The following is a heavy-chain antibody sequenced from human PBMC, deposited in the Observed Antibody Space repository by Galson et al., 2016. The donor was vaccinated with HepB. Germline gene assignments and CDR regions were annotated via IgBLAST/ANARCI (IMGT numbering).Heavy chain of an antibody. V-gene: IGHV1-8*01. CDR1: GYTFTSYD. CDR3: ARGRGTFGY. D-gene: IGHD3-10*01. J-gene: IGHJ4*02. CDR2: MNSNSGNT. Sequence: SVKVSCKASGYTFTSYDINWVRQATGQGLEWMGWMNSNSGNTVYAQKFQGRLTMTRNTSISTAYMELSSLTSEDTAIYFYARGRGTFGYWGQGSLVTVSS.